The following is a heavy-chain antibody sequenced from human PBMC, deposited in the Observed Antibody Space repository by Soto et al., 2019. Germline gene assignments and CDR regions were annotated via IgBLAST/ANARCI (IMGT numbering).Heavy chain of an antibody. D-gene: IGHD3-22*01. CDR2: IYHSGST. CDR3: ARLLVVLDY. V-gene: IGHV4-39*07. Sequence: SETLSLTCTVSNAPVDSSTYTWGWIRQPPGKGLEWIGRIYHSGSTNYNPSLKSRVTISVDTSKNQFSLKLSSVTAADTAVYYCARLLVVLDYWGQGTLVTVSS. J-gene: IGHJ4*02. CDR1: NAPVDSSTYT.